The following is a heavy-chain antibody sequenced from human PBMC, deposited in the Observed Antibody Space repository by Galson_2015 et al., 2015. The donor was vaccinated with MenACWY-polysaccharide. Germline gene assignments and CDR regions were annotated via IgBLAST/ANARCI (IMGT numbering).Heavy chain of an antibody. CDR2: INHSGST. V-gene: IGHV4-34*01. J-gene: IGHJ3*02. CDR3: ARGPRRFRYSSSWYWYAFDI. Sequence: SETLSLTCAVYGGSFSGYYWSWIRQPPGKGLEWIGEINHSGSTNYNSSLKSRVTISVDTSKNQFSLKLSSVTAADTAVYYCARGPRRFRYSSSWYWYAFDIWGQGTMVTVSS. D-gene: IGHD6-13*01. CDR1: GGSFSGYY.